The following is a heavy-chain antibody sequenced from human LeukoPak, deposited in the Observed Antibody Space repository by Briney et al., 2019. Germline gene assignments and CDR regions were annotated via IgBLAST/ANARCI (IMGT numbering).Heavy chain of an antibody. V-gene: IGHV4-59*01. Sequence: SESLSLTCTVSVGFIINYYWSWIRQPPWKGLEWIGYIYYSGSTSYNASLRSRVTISVDTSKNQFSLELSSVTAADTAVYYCARSSGGYYYYGMDVWGRGTTVTVSS. CDR2: IYYSGST. CDR1: VGFIINYY. CDR3: ARSSGGYYYYGMDV. J-gene: IGHJ6*02. D-gene: IGHD3-10*01.